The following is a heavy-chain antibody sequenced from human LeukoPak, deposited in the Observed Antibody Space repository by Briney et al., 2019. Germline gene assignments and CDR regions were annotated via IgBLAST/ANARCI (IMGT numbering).Heavy chain of an antibody. J-gene: IGHJ5*02. CDR2: IIPILGIA. CDR1: GGTFSSYT. V-gene: IGHV1-69*02. D-gene: IGHD2-2*01. CDR3: ARAVPAAINWFDP. Sequence: SVKVSCKASGGTFSSYTISWVRQAPGQGLEWMGRIIPILGIANYVQKFQGRVTITADKSTSTAYMELSSLRSEDTAVYYCARAVPAAINWFDPWGQGTLVTVSS.